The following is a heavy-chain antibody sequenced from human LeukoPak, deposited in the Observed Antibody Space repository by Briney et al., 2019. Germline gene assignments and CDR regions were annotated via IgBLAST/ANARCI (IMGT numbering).Heavy chain of an antibody. J-gene: IGHJ4*02. D-gene: IGHD3-10*01. CDR2: INPNSGGT. V-gene: IGHV1-2*02. CDR3: ARGRITMVRGVSSLSY. Sequence: ASVKVSCKASGYTFTGYYMHWVRQAPGQGLEWMGWINPNSGGTNYAQKFQGRVTMTRDTSISTAYMELSRLRPDDTAVYYCARGRITMVRGVSSLSYWGQGTLVTVSS. CDR1: GYTFTGYY.